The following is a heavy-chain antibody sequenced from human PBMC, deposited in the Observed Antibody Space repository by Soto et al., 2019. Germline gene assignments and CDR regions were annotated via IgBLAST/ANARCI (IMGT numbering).Heavy chain of an antibody. Sequence: GGSLRLSCAASGFTFSDYYMSWIRQAPGKGLEWVSYISSSGSTIYYADSVKGRFTISRDNAKNSLYLQMNSLRAEDTAVYYCARDRKAHQVSGSYYNGTSWGQGTLVTVSS. CDR1: GFTFSDYY. D-gene: IGHD3-10*01. J-gene: IGHJ4*02. V-gene: IGHV3-11*01. CDR3: ARDRKAHQVSGSYYNGTS. CDR2: ISSSGSTI.